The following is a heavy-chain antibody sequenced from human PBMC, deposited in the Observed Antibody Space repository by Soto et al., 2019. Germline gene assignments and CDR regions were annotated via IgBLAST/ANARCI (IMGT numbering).Heavy chain of an antibody. CDR3: ARHGYSSSWYLYYYYGMDV. CDR2: IYHSGST. J-gene: IGHJ6*02. D-gene: IGHD6-13*01. CDR1: GGSISSSNW. Sequence: SETLSLTCAVSGGSISSSNWWSWVRQPPGKGLEWIGEIYHSGSTNYNPSLRSRVTISVDTSKNQFSLKLSSVTAADTAVYYCARHGYSSSWYLYYYYGMDVWGQGTTVT. V-gene: IGHV4-4*02.